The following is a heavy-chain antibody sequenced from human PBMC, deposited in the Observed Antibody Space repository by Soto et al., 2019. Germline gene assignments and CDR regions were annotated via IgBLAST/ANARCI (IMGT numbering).Heavy chain of an antibody. CDR3: ARDGDYYGMDV. V-gene: IGHV1-46*03. CDR1: GYTFTSYY. D-gene: IGHD3-3*01. J-gene: IGHJ6*02. Sequence: GASVKVSCKASGYTFTSYYIHWVRQAPGQGLEWMGIFNPTGDTASYAQKLQGRVTMTRDTSTGTAYMELGSLRSEDTAIYYCARDGDYYGMDVWGQGTTVTVSS. CDR2: FNPTGDTA.